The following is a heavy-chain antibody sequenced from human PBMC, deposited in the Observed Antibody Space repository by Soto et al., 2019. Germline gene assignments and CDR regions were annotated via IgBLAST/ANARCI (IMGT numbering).Heavy chain of an antibody. D-gene: IGHD2-21*02. Sequence: GGSLRLSCAASGFNFSNHWMHWVRQRPGEGLVWVSRITSDGKSKAYAESVKGRFAISRDNAKNTLYLQMNGLTAEDTAVYYCARESGDWPLNWFDPWGLGTLVTVSS. CDR3: ARESGDWPLNWFDP. CDR2: ITSDGKSK. CDR1: GFNFSNHW. J-gene: IGHJ5*02. V-gene: IGHV3-74*01.